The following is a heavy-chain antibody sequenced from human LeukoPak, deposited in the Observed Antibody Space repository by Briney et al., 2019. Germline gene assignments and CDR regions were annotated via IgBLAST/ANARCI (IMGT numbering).Heavy chain of an antibody. V-gene: IGHV1-8*01. J-gene: IGHJ5*02. CDR3: ARAFVVVVAATGWWFDP. D-gene: IGHD2-15*01. CDR1: GYTFTSYD. CDR2: MNPNRGNT. Sequence: ASVKVSCKASGYTFTSYDINWVRQATGQGLEWMGWMNPNRGNTGYAQKFQGRVTMTRNTSISTAYMELSSLRSEDTAVYYCARAFVVVVAATGWWFDPWGQGTLVTVSS.